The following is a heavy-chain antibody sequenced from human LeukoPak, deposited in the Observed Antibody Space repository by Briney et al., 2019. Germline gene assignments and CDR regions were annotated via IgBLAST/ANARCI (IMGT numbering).Heavy chain of an antibody. D-gene: IGHD2-15*01. Sequence: GGSLRLSCAASGFILSSYWMSWVRQAPGKGLEWVANVKQDGSEKYYVDSVKGRFTISRDNGKNSLHLQMNSLRTEDTAVYYCARDRGIEGYCSGGSCYYNNWFDPWGQGTLVTVSS. V-gene: IGHV3-7*03. CDR3: ARDRGIEGYCSGGSCYYNNWFDP. CDR1: GFILSSYW. J-gene: IGHJ5*02. CDR2: VKQDGSEK.